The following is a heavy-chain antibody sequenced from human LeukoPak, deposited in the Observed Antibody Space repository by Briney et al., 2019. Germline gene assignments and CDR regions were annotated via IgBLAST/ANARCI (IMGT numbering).Heavy chain of an antibody. CDR3: AKDQGIAAAGSFDY. Sequence: GGSLRLSCAASGFTFDDYAMHWVRQAPGEGVEWVSGISWNSGSIDYADSVKGRFTISRDNAKNSLYLQMNTLRAEDMALYYCAKDQGIAAAGSFDYWGQGTLVTVSS. V-gene: IGHV3-9*03. J-gene: IGHJ4*02. D-gene: IGHD6-13*01. CDR2: ISWNSGSI. CDR1: GFTFDDYA.